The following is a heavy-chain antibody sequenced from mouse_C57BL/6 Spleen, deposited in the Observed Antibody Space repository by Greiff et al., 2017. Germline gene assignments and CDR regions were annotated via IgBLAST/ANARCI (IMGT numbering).Heavy chain of an antibody. CDR2: ISGGGGNT. V-gene: IGHV5-9*04. J-gene: IGHJ3*01. CDR3: ARKRTGFAY. CDR1: GFTFSSYT. Sequence: EVQLVESGGGLVKPGGSLKLSCAASGFTFSSYTMSWVRQTPEKRLEWVATISGGGGNTYYPDSVKGRFTISRDNAKNTLYLQMSSLRSEDTAVYYCARKRTGFAYWGQGTLVTVSA.